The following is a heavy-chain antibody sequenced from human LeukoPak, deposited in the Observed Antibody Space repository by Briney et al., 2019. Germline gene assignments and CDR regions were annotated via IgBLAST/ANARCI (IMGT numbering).Heavy chain of an antibody. V-gene: IGHV4-38-2*02. D-gene: IGHD6-13*01. CDR1: GYSISSGYY. CDR2: IYHSGST. J-gene: IGHJ4*02. CDR3: ARDSIAAVVDY. Sequence: SETLSLTCTVSGYSISSGYYWGWIRQPPGKGLEWIGNIYHSGSTYYNPSLKSRVTISVDTSKNQFSLKLSSVTAADTAVYYCARDSIAAVVDYWGQGALVTVSS.